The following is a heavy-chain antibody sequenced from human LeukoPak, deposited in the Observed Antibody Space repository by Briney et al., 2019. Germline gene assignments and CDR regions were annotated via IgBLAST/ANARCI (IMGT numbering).Heavy chain of an antibody. V-gene: IGHV3-21*01. D-gene: IGHD4-23*01. Sequence: GGSLRLSCAASGFTFSSYSMNWVRQAPGKGLEWVSSISSSSSYIYYADSVKGRFTISRDNAKNSLFLQMNSLRAEDTAVYYCTREQDREASATVVGDYWGQGTLVTVSS. J-gene: IGHJ4*02. CDR3: TREQDREASATVVGDY. CDR1: GFTFSSYS. CDR2: ISSSSSYI.